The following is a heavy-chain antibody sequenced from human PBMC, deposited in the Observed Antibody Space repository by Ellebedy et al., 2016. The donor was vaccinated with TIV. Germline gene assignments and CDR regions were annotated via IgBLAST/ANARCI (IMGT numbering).Heavy chain of an antibody. Sequence: GESLKISCAASGFTFDDSTMHWVRQAPGKGLEWVALITWDGGNTYFADSVRGRFAISRDNSKNSLYLQMNSLTTEDTALYFCTKDVFDTTGYYYAYWGQGTLVTVSS. J-gene: IGHJ4*02. V-gene: IGHV3-43*01. CDR3: TKDVFDTTGYYYAY. D-gene: IGHD3-22*01. CDR1: GFTFDDST. CDR2: ITWDGGNT.